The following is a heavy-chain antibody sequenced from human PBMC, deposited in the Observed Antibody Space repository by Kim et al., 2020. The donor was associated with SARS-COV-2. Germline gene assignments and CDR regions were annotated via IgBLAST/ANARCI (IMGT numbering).Heavy chain of an antibody. CDR1: GGSISSYY. V-gene: IGHV4-59*01. Sequence: SETLSLTCTVSGGSISSYYWSWIRQPPGKGLEWIGYIYYSGSTNYNPSLKSRVTISVDTSKNQFSLKLSSVTAADTAVYYCARDADPWSGAGIDYWGQGTLVTVSS. CDR3: ARDADPWSGAGIDY. D-gene: IGHD3-3*01. J-gene: IGHJ4*02. CDR2: IYYSGST.